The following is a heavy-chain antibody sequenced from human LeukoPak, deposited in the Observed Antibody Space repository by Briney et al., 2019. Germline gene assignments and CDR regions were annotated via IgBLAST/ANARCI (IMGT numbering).Heavy chain of an antibody. Sequence: APVKVSCKASGYTFTGYFMHWVRQAPGQGLEWMGWIDPDSGGTNYAQVFQGRVTVTRDKSISTAYMELSSLRSDDTAVYYCARVHRAGGWTLALDPWGQGTLVTVSS. CDR1: GYTFTGYF. D-gene: IGHD5-12*01. CDR2: IDPDSGGT. CDR3: ARVHRAGGWTLALDP. J-gene: IGHJ5*02. V-gene: IGHV1-2*02.